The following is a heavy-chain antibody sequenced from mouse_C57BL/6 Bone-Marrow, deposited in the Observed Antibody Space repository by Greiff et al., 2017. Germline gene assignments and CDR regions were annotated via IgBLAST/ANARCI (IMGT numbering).Heavy chain of an antibody. D-gene: IGHD2-1*01. CDR2: IYPSDSET. Sequence: QVQLQQPGAELVRPGSSVKLSCKASGYTFTSYWMDWVKQRPGQGLEWIGNIYPSDSETHYNQKFKDKATLTVDKSSSTAYMQLSILTSEDSEVYCCARDGNSLYAMDYWGQGTSVTVSS. J-gene: IGHJ4*01. CDR1: GYTFTSYW. CDR3: ARDGNSLYAMDY. V-gene: IGHV1-61*01.